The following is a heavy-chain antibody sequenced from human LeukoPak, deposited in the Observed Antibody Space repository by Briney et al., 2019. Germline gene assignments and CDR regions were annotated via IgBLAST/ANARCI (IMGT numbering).Heavy chain of an antibody. CDR1: GGSISSSY. Sequence: PSETLSLTCTVSGGSISSSYWSWIRQPPGKGLEWIGSIYYSGNTYYNASLKSQVSISIDTSKNRFSLKLTSVTAADTAVYYCARQTGSGLFILPGGQGTLVIVSS. CDR3: ARQTGSGLFILP. CDR2: IYYSGNT. J-gene: IGHJ4*02. V-gene: IGHV4-59*04. D-gene: IGHD3/OR15-3a*01.